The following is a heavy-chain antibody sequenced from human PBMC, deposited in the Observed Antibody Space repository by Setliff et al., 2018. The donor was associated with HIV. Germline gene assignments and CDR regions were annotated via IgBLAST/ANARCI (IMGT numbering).Heavy chain of an antibody. CDR1: GGFTDSGSCY. V-gene: IGHV4-39*02. CDR3: ARDGGSSTWGSGAFVV. CDR2: MYSTGRT. D-gene: IGHD3-16*01. Sequence: PSETLSLTCTVSGGFTDSGSCYWAWIRQPPGKGLEWIGSMYSTGRTYYNPSLRSRVTISIYTSKNQFSRKLNPVTAADTAMYYGARDGGSSTWGSGAFVVWGQGTVVAVAS. J-gene: IGHJ3*01.